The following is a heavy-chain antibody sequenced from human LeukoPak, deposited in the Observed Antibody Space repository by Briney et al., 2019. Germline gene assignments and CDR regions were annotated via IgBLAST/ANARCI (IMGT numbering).Heavy chain of an antibody. V-gene: IGHV3-30-3*01. CDR1: RYTFSSYA. CDR3: ARHGLYYDILTGYPLFYC. Sequence: GGSLRLSCAASRYTFSSYAMHWVRQAPGKGLEWVAVISYDGSNKYYADSVKGRFTISRDNSKNTLYLQMNSLRAEDTAVYFCARHGLYYDILTGYPLFYCCGQGTLVTASS. D-gene: IGHD3-9*01. CDR2: ISYDGSNK. J-gene: IGHJ4*02.